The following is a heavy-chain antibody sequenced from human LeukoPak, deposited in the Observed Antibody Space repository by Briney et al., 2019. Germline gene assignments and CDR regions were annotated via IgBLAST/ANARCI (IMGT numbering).Heavy chain of an antibody. D-gene: IGHD3-22*01. J-gene: IGHJ5*02. CDR2: IYPGDSDT. CDR1: GYSFTSYW. V-gene: IGHV5-51*01. CDR3: AREGEYYDSSGYSFDP. Sequence: GESLKISCKGSGYSFTSYWIGWVRQIPGKGLDGMGIIYPGDSDTRYSPSFQGQVTISGDKSISTAYLQWSSLKASDTAMYYCAREGEYYDSSGYSFDPWGQGTLVTVSS.